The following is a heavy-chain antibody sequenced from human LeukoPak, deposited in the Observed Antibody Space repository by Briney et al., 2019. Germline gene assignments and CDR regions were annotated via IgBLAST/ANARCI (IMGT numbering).Heavy chain of an antibody. D-gene: IGHD3-10*01. CDR2: ISGSDGTT. Sequence: PGGSLRLSCAASGFTFSSYAMSWVRQAPGQGLEWVSSISGSDGTTYYTDSVKGRFTISRDNSENTLSLQMNSLRAEDTAIYYCAKYYYGSGSFSFDHWGQGTLVTVSS. CDR3: AKYYYGSGSFSFDH. J-gene: IGHJ4*02. CDR1: GFTFSSYA. V-gene: IGHV3-23*01.